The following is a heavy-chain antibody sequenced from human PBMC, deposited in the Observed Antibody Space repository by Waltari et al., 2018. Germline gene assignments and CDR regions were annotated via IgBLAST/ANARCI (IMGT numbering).Heavy chain of an antibody. CDR2: ISYDGSNK. D-gene: IGHD1-26*01. Sequence: QVQLVESGGGVVQPGRSLRLSCAASGFTFSSYAMHWVRQAPGKGLEWLAFISYDGSNKYYADSVKGRFTISRDNSKDTLYLQMNSLRAEDTAVYYCARVVVGAFDIWGQVTMVTVSS. J-gene: IGHJ3*02. CDR3: ARVVVGAFDI. CDR1: GFTFSSYA. V-gene: IGHV3-30-3*01.